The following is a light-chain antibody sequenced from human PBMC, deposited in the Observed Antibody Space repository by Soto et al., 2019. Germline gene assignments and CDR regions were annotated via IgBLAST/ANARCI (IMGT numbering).Light chain of an antibody. CDR1: QSISNY. V-gene: IGKV1-27*01. J-gene: IGKJ3*01. CDR3: QKYNSALFT. Sequence: DIQMTQSPSSLSASVGDRDPITCRASQSISNYLAWYQQKPGKVPKLLIYAASTLQSGVPSRFSGSGSGTDFTLTISSLQPEDVATYYCQKYNSALFTFGPGTKVDIK. CDR2: AAS.